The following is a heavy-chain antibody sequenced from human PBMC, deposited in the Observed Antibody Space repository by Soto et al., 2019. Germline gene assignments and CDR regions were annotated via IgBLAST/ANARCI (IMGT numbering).Heavy chain of an antibody. CDR3: ARDRYGDYVLDY. CDR2: IYYSGST. CDR1: GGSISSYY. D-gene: IGHD4-17*01. Sequence: PSETLSLTCTVSGGSISSYYLSWIRQPPGKGLEWIGYIYYSGSTNYNPSLKSRVTISVDTSKNQFSLKLSSVTAADTAVYYCARDRYGDYVLDYWGQGTLVTVSS. J-gene: IGHJ4*02. V-gene: IGHV4-59*01.